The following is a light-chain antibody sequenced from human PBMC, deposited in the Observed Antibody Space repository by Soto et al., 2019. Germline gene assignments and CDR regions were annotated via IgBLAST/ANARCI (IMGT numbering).Light chain of an antibody. CDR3: QQYNNWPPGT. CDR2: GAS. CDR1: QSVSSN. J-gene: IGKJ2*01. Sequence: EIVMTQSPATLSVSPGERATLSCRASQSVSSNLAWYQQKPGLAPRLLIYGASTRAPGIPARFSGSGSGTEFTLTISSLQSEDFAVYYCQQYNNWPPGTFGQGTKLEIK. V-gene: IGKV3-15*01.